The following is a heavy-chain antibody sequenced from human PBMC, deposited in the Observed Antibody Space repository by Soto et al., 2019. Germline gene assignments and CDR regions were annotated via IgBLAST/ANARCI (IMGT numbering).Heavy chain of an antibody. CDR1: GGSISSNY. V-gene: IGHV4-59*01. J-gene: IGHJ1*01. D-gene: IGHD1-1*01. Sequence: SETLSLTCTVSGGSISSNYCSWIRQPPGKGLEWIGYIYYSGSTNYNPSLKSRVTISVDTSKNQFSLKLSSVTAADTAVYYCARSSPLNDSRAQRTPVPVSS. CDR3: ARSSPLNDS. CDR2: IYYSGST.